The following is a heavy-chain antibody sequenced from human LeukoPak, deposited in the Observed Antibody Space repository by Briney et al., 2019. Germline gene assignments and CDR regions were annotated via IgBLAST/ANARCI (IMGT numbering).Heavy chain of an antibody. V-gene: IGHV3-74*01. Sequence: GGSLRLSCAASGFTFSNYWMRWVRQAPGKGLVWVSRINSDGINTSYADSVKGRFTISRDNAKNTLNLQMNSLRAEDTAVYYCARDLGQYYDTSDNWFDPWGQGTLVTVAS. D-gene: IGHD3-22*01. CDR2: INSDGINT. CDR1: GFTFSNYW. CDR3: ARDLGQYYDTSDNWFDP. J-gene: IGHJ5*02.